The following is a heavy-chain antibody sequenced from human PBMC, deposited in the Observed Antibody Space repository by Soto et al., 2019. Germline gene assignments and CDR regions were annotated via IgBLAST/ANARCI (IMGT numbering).Heavy chain of an antibody. CDR1: GFSLSTSGVG. V-gene: IGHV2-5*01. CDR2: IYWNDDK. CDR3: AHRRSPYSYGSGSHPPSCDY. D-gene: IGHD3-10*01. Sequence: QITLKESGPTLVKPTQTLTLTCTFSGFSLSTSGVGVGWIRQPPGKALEWLALIYWNDDKRYSPSLKSRLTITKDTSKNQVVLTMTNMDPVDTATYYCAHRRSPYSYGSGSHPPSCDYWGQGTLVTVSS. J-gene: IGHJ4*02.